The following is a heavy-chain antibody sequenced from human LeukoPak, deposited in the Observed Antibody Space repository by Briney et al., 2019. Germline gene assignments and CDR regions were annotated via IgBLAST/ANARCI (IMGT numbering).Heavy chain of an antibody. D-gene: IGHD3-3*01. CDR1: GGSINNSSSDY. CDR2: IYYTGST. V-gene: IGHV4-39*01. Sequence: SETLSLTCTVSGGSINNSSSDYWAWIRQPPGKGLEWIGNIYYTGSTYYTSSLKSRVTMSVDTSKNVFSLTLKSLTSADTAVYYCARHLEYPTSGKAFDVWGQGTLVSVSS. J-gene: IGHJ3*01. CDR3: ARHLEYPTSGKAFDV.